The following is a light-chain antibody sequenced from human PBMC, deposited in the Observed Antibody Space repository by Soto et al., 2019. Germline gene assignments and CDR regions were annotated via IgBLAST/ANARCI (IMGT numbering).Light chain of an antibody. CDR1: QSVSTN. J-gene: IGKJ1*01. CDR2: GAS. Sequence: EIVMTQSPGTLSLSPGERATFSCRASQSVSTNLAWYQQIPGQAPRLLIYGASTRATGIPARFSGSGSGTEFTLPISSLQSEDFAVYYCQHYNDWPQTFGLGTKVEIK. CDR3: QHYNDWPQT. V-gene: IGKV3-15*01.